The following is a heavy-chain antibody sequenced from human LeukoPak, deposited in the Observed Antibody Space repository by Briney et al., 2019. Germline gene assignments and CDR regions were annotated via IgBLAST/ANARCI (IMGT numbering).Heavy chain of an antibody. CDR3: VRWSGTYPLYYLDY. V-gene: IGHV3-30*02. CDR2: IRHDGGDK. J-gene: IGHJ4*02. Sequence: GGSLRLSCATSGYTFSSRGLHWVRQAPGKGLECVASIRHDGGDKYYSESVKGRFTISKDNTKNRLFLYMNSLRPEDTAVYYCVRWSGTYPLYYLDYWGQGTLVTVSS. D-gene: IGHD1-26*01. CDR1: GYTFSSRG.